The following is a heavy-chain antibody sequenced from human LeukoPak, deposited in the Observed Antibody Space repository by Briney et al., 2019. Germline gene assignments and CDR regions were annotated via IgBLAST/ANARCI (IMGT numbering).Heavy chain of an antibody. V-gene: IGHV4-59*01. CDR1: GGSISSYY. J-gene: IGHJ5*02. Sequence: SETLSLTCTVSGGSISSYYWSWIRQPPGKGLEWIGYIYYSGSTNYNPSLKSRVTISVDTSKNQFSLKLSSVTAADTAVYYCARETPPKSGYHYRRANWFDPWGQGTLVTVSS. CDR3: ARETPPKSGYHYRRANWFDP. CDR2: IYYSGST. D-gene: IGHD3-22*01.